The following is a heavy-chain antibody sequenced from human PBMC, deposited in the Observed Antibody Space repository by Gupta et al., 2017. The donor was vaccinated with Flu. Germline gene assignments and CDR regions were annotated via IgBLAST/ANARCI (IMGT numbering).Heavy chain of an antibody. CDR3: ARDGRHDAFDV. V-gene: IGHV3-33*01. J-gene: IGHJ3*01. CDR2: IWSDGINK. Sequence: QLQLVESGGGVVQPGRSLRLSCAASGFSLSNFGMQWVRQVPGKGLEWVAIIWSDGINKYYADSVKGRFTISRDTSNDILYLQMNSLRDDDTAVYYCARDGRHDAFDVWGQGTLVTVSS. D-gene: IGHD6-25*01. CDR1: GFSLSNFG.